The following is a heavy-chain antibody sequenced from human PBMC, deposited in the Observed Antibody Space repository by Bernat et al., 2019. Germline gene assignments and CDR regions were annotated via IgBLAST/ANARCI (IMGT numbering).Heavy chain of an antibody. CDR1: GGSISSSTYY. V-gene: IGHV4-39*01. J-gene: IGHJ4*02. CDR2: IYYSGNT. CDR3: ASGTSSGYCHY. D-gene: IGHD3-22*01. Sequence: QLQLQESGPGLVKPSETLSLTCTVSGGSISSSTYYLGWIRHPPGKGLEWIASIYYSGNTYYNPSLKSRVSISVDTSKTQFSLKLSSVTAADTALYHCASGTSSGYCHYWGQGTQVTVSS.